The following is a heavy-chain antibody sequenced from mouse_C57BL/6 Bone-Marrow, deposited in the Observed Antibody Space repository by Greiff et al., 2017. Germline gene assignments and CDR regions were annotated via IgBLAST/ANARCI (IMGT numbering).Heavy chain of an antibody. V-gene: IGHV3-3*01. CDR1: GFSINSDCY. CDR2: TFYSGIT. CDR3: ARARGDYDGNYYAMDY. Sequence: EVQVVESGPSLVRPSQTLSLTCTVTGFSINSDCYWIWIRQFPGNKLEYIGYTFYSGITYYNPSLEIRTYITRDTSKNQFSLKLSSVTTEDTATYDCARARGDYDGNYYAMDYWGQGTSVTVSS. D-gene: IGHD2-4*01. J-gene: IGHJ4*01.